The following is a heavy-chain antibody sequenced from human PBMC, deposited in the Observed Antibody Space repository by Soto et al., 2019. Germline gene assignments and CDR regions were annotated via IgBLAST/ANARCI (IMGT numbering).Heavy chain of an antibody. CDR1: GFTVSSNY. Sequence: PGGSLRLSCAASGFTVSSNYMSWVRQAPGKGLEWVSVIYSGGSTYYADSVKGRFTIPRDNSKNTLYLQMNSLRAEDTAVYYCASSYGDLYYYYYGMDVWGQGTTVTVSS. CDR2: IYSGGST. V-gene: IGHV3-53*01. J-gene: IGHJ6*02. D-gene: IGHD4-17*01. CDR3: ASSYGDLYYYYYGMDV.